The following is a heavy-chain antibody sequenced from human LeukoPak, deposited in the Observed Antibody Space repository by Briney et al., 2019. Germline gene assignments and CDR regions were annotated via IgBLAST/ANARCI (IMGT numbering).Heavy chain of an antibody. CDR1: GFTFSSYE. CDR2: ISSSGSTI. J-gene: IGHJ4*02. D-gene: IGHD6-19*01. V-gene: IGHV3-48*03. CDR3: ARGPEYSSGWYGGY. Sequence: GGSLRLACAASGFTFSSYEMNWVRQAPGKGLEWISYISSSGSTIYYADSVKGRFTISRDNAKHSLYLQMNSLRAEDTAVYYCARGPEYSSGWYGGYWGQGALVTVSS.